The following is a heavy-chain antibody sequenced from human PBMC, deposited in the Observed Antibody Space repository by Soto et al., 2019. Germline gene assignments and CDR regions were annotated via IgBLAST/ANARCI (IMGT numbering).Heavy chain of an antibody. CDR3: ARDGGFGELKY. V-gene: IGHV1-69*18. Sequence: QVQLAQSGAELKKPGSSVKVSCKASGDTFSGYPINWVRQAPGEGLEWMGRSIPVFGTTNDAQRFEGRVTFTADESTNTAYMELRGLLSEDTAVYYCARDGGFGELKYWGPGTLVTVSS. CDR2: SIPVFGTT. J-gene: IGHJ4*02. CDR1: GDTFSGYP. D-gene: IGHD3-10*01.